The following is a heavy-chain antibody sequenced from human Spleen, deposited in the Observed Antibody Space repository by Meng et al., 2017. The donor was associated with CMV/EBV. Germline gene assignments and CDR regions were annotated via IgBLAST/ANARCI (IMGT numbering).Heavy chain of an antibody. CDR2: IYSGGST. V-gene: IGHV3-66*02. J-gene: IGHJ4*02. CDR1: GFTFDDYA. CDR3: ARAVGSSGWYYFDY. D-gene: IGHD6-19*01. Sequence: GESLKISCAASGFTFDDYAMHWVRQVPGKGLEWVSVIYSGGSTYYADSVKGRFTISRDNSKNTLYLQMNSLRAEDTAVYYCARAVGSSGWYYFDYWGQGTLVTVSS.